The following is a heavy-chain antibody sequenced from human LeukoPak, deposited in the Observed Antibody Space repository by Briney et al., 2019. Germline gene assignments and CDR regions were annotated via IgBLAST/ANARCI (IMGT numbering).Heavy chain of an antibody. D-gene: IGHD6-19*01. CDR3: AKSSQRGLIAVVGSAALYFDS. J-gene: IGHJ4*02. V-gene: IGHV3-9*01. CDR2: ISWSNATI. Sequence: GGSLRLSCAAPGFSFVDYARHWVRQVPGKGLEWVPGISWSNATIAYAESVKGRFTVSRDSAKNSLYLQMNSLTSEETAFYFCAKSSQRGLIAVVGSAALYFDSWGQGILVTVSS. CDR1: GFSFVDYA.